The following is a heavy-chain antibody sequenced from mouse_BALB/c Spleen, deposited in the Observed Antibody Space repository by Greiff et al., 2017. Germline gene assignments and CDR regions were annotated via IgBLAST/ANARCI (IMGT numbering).Heavy chain of an antibody. D-gene: IGHD2-3*01. J-gene: IGHJ3*01. Sequence: QVQLQQPGAELVKPGASVKMSCKASGYTFTSYWMHWVKQRPGQGLEWIGVIDPSDSYTSYNQKFKGKATLTVDTSSSTAYMQLSSLTSEDSAVYYCTRIDGYYGFAYWGQGTLVTVSA. CDR2: IDPSDSYT. V-gene: IGHV1S127*01. CDR1: GYTFTSYW. CDR3: TRIDGYYGFAY.